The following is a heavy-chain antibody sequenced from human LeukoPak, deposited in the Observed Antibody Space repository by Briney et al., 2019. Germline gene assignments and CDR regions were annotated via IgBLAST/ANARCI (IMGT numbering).Heavy chain of an antibody. Sequence: PSETLSLTCTVSGGSISSSSYYWGWIRQPPGKGLEWIGSIYYSGSTYYNPSLKSRVTISVDTSKNQFSLKLSSVTAADMAVYYCARHGLWFGEFPFDYWGQGTLVTVSS. D-gene: IGHD3-10*01. CDR3: ARHGLWFGEFPFDY. CDR2: IYYSGST. J-gene: IGHJ4*02. V-gene: IGHV4-39*01. CDR1: GGSISSSSYY.